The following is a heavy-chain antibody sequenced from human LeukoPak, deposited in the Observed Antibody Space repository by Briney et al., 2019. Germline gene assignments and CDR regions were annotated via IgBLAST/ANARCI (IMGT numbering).Heavy chain of an antibody. CDR3: ASPMTTVTEYYYYYMDV. CDR2: ISYDGSNK. J-gene: IGHJ6*03. CDR1: GFTFSSYA. Sequence: GGSLRLSCAASGFTFSSYAMHWVRQAPGKGLVWVAVISYDGSNKYYADSVRGRFTISRDNSKNTLYLQMNSLRAEDTAVYYCASPMTTVTEYYYYYMDVWGKGTTVTVSS. V-gene: IGHV3-30-3*01. D-gene: IGHD4-11*01.